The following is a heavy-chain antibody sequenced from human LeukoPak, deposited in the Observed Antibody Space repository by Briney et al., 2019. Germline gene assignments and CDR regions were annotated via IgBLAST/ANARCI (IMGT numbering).Heavy chain of an antibody. D-gene: IGHD3-16*01. V-gene: IGHV4-59*01. Sequence: SETLCLTCTVSGGSISSYYWSWIRQPPGKGLEWIGYIYYSGSTNYNPSLKSRVTISVDTSKNQFSLKLSSVTAADTAVYYCARNVGYYYGMDVWGQGTTVTVSS. J-gene: IGHJ6*02. CDR2: IYYSGST. CDR1: GGSISSYY. CDR3: ARNVGYYYGMDV.